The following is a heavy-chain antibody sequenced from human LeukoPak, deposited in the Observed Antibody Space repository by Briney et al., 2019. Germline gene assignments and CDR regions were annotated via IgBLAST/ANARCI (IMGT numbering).Heavy chain of an antibody. CDR2: ISRSRSTI. J-gene: IGHJ4*02. V-gene: IGHV3-48*02. CDR1: GFTFSSYS. Sequence: GGSLRLSCAASGFTFSSYSMNWVRQAPGKGLEWVSYISRSRSTIYYADSVKGRFTISRDNAKNSLYRQMNSLRDEDTAVYSRASPGSYYYYWGQGATVTPSS. D-gene: IGHD1-26*01. CDR3: ASPGSYYYY.